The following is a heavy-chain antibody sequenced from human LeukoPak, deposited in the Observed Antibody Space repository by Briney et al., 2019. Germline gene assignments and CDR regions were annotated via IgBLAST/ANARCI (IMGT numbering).Heavy chain of an antibody. CDR3: AKDRVEWLGYFDY. CDR2: ISDNGGDT. Sequence: SGGSLRLSCAASGFTFNNYAMSWVRQAPGKGLEWVSAISDNGGDTKYADSVEGRFTISRDNSKNTLYLQMNSLRAEDTAVYYCAKDRVEWLGYFDYWGQGTLVTVSS. J-gene: IGHJ4*02. CDR1: GFTFNNYA. D-gene: IGHD6-19*01. V-gene: IGHV3-23*01.